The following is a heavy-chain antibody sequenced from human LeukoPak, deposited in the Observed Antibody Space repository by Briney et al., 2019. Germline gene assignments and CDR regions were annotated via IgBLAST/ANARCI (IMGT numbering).Heavy chain of an antibody. J-gene: IGHJ3*02. CDR2: ISSSSSYI. CDR3: ARGARQKDAFDI. V-gene: IGHV3-21*01. CDR1: GFTFSSYA. Sequence: GGSLRLSCAASGFTFSSYAMSWVRQAPGKGLEWVSSISSSSSYIHYADSVKGRFTISRDNAKNSLYLQMNSLRAEDTAVYYCARGARQKDAFDIWGQGTMVTVSS.